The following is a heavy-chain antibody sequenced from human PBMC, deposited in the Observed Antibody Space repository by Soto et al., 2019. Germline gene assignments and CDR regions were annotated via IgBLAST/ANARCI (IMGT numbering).Heavy chain of an antibody. J-gene: IGHJ4*02. CDR1: GGSISSYC. Sequence: SETLSLTCTVSGGSISSYCWSWIRQPPGKGMEWIGYIYYNGSTNYNPSLKSRVTISVDTPKNQFSLKLSSVTAADTAVYYCARGRGDYWGQGTLVTVSS. CDR3: ARGRGDY. CDR2: IYYNGST. V-gene: IGHV4-59*01.